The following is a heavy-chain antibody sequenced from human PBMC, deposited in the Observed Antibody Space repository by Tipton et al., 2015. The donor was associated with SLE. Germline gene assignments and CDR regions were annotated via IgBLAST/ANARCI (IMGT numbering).Heavy chain of an antibody. CDR3: ARGADGEYVRYFDV. V-gene: IGHV4-4*07. CDR1: GGSISFDY. D-gene: IGHD4-17*01. Sequence: LRLSCNVSGGSISFDYWSWIRQSAGGGLEWIWRIYSSGDRDYNPSLRSRVTMSIDASQNRVSLRLKSVSAADTAVYYCARGADGEYVRYFDVWGPGTLVTVSS. CDR2: IYSSGDR. J-gene: IGHJ2*01.